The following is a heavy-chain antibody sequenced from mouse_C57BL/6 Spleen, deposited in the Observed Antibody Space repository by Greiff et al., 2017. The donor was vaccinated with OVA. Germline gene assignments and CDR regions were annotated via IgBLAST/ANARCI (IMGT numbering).Heavy chain of an antibody. Sequence: QVQLQQSGAELVKPGASVKLSCKASGYTFTSYWMHWVKQRPGQGLEWIGMIHPNSGSTNYNEKFKSKATLTVDKSSSTAYMQLSSLTSEDSAVYYCAHDYDGCAMDYGGQGTSVTVSS. D-gene: IGHD2-4*01. V-gene: IGHV1-64*01. CDR3: AHDYDGCAMDY. CDR1: GYTFTSYW. J-gene: IGHJ4*01. CDR2: IHPNSGST.